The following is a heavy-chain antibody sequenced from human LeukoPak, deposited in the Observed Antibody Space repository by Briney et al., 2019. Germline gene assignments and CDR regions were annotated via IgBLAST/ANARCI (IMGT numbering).Heavy chain of an antibody. CDR1: GYTFTSYD. J-gene: IGHJ4*02. D-gene: IGHD4-17*01. V-gene: IGHV1-2*02. CDR3: ARDYGDRECDY. Sequence: GASVKVSCKASGYTFTSYDINWVRQATGQGLEWMGWINPNSGGTNYAQKFQGRVTMTRDTSISTAYMELSRLRSDDTAVYYCARDYGDRECDYWGQGTLVTVSS. CDR2: INPNSGGT.